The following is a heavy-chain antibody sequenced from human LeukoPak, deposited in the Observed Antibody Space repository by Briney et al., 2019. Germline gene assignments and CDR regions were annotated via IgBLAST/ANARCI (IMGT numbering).Heavy chain of an antibody. Sequence: GGSLRLSCAASGFTFNTYWMSWVRQVPGKGLEWVANIKPDGSESYYADSVKGRFSISRDNTKNSLYLQMNSLRAEDTAVYCARDVRSGLNYFVFADYWGQGTLVTVSS. J-gene: IGHJ4*02. V-gene: IGHV3-7*01. CDR3: ARDVRSGLNYFVFADY. D-gene: IGHD3-10*02. CDR1: GFTFNTYW. CDR2: IKPDGSES.